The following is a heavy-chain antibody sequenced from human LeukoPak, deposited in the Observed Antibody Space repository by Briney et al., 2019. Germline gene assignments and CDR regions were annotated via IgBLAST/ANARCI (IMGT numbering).Heavy chain of an antibody. CDR2: IIPILGIA. CDR1: GGTFSSYA. J-gene: IGHJ4*02. CDR3: ARGGRNEISPFDY. D-gene: IGHD1-1*01. Sequence: ASVKVSCKASGGTFSSYAISCVRQAPGQGLEWMGRIIPILGIANYAQKFQGRVTITADKSTSTAYMELSSLRSEDTAVYYCARGGRNEISPFDYWGQGTLVTLSS. V-gene: IGHV1-69*04.